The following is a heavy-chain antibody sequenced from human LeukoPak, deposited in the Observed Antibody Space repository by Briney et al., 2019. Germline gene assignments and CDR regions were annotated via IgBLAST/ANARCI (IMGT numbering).Heavy chain of an antibody. CDR2: IIPILGIA. CDR3: ASLSHYYDSSGYRFDY. D-gene: IGHD3-22*01. J-gene: IGHJ4*02. CDR1: GGTFSSYA. V-gene: IGHV1-69*04. Sequence: SVKVSCKASGGTFSSYAISWVRQAPGQGLEWMGRIIPILGIANYAQKFQGRVTITVDKSTSTAYMELSSLRSEDMAVYYCASLSHYYDSSGYRFDYWGQGTLVTVSS.